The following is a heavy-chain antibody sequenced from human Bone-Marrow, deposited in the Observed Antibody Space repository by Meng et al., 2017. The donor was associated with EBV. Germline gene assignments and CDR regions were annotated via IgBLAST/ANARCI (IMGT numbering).Heavy chain of an antibody. J-gene: IGHJ4*02. CDR3: ARPYCSGGSCYYALQY. V-gene: IGHV3-21*01. Sequence: VQLVESGGGLVKPGGSLRLSCAASAFTFSTYSMHLVRQAPGKGLEWVSSISSSSSYIYYADSVKGRFTISRDNAKNSLYLQMSSLRAEDTAVYYCARPYCSGGSCYYALQYWGQGTLVTVSS. D-gene: IGHD2-15*01. CDR2: ISSSSSYI. CDR1: AFTFSTYS.